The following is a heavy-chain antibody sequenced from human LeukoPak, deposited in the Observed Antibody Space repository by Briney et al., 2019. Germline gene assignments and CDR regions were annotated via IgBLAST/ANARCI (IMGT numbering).Heavy chain of an antibody. CDR2: ISGSGGST. Sequence: GGSLRLSCAASGFTFSSYAMHWVRQAPGKGLEWVSAISGSGGSTYYADSVKGRFTISRDNSKNTLYLQMNSLRAEDTAVYYCAKARPKDIVVVVAAIGYWGQGTLVTVSS. CDR1: GFTFSSYA. V-gene: IGHV3-23*01. J-gene: IGHJ4*02. CDR3: AKARPKDIVVVVAAIGY. D-gene: IGHD2-15*01.